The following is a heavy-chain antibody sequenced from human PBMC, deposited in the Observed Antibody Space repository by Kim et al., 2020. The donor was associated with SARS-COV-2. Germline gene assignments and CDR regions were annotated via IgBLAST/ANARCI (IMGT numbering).Heavy chain of an antibody. CDR2: ISTSGSRR. D-gene: IGHD2-2*01. CDR1: GVAFSDHG. CDR3: AKRGYCGSTNCYYYFDY. Sequence: GGSLRLSCAASGVAFSDHGMSWVRHAPGKGLEWVSTISTSGSRRYYADSVKGRFTISRDNSRNTLYLQMNSLGAEGTAVYYCAKRGYCGSTNCYYYFDY. V-gene: IGHV3-23*01. J-gene: IGHJ4*01.